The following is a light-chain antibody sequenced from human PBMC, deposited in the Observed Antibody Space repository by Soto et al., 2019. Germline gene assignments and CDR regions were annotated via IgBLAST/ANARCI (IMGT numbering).Light chain of an antibody. CDR3: QKYGSSPWT. V-gene: IGKV3-20*01. CDR2: GAS. J-gene: IGKJ1*01. CDR1: QSVSDTY. Sequence: DMVLTQSPGTLSLSPGDRATLSCRASQSVSDTYIAWYQQKPGQAPRLLIYGASSRATGMPDRFSGSGSGTDFTLTISRLERADFAVYYCQKYGSSPWTFGQGTKVEIK.